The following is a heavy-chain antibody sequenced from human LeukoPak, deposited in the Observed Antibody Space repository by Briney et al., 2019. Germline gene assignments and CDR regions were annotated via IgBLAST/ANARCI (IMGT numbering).Heavy chain of an antibody. Sequence: SETLSLTCTVSGGSISSSSYYWGWIRQPPGKGLEWIGSIYYSGSTYYNPSLKSRVTISVDTSKNQFSLKLSSVTAADTAVYYCAGTGAEDAFDIWGQGTLVTVSS. J-gene: IGHJ4*02. CDR2: IYYSGST. V-gene: IGHV4-39*07. CDR3: AGTGAEDAFDI. D-gene: IGHD7-27*01. CDR1: GGSISSSSYY.